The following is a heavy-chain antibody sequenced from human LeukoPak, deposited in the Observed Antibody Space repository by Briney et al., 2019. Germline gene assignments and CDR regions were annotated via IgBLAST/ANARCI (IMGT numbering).Heavy chain of an antibody. Sequence: PGGSLRLSCAASGFTFGTYAMTWVRQSPGKGLEWVSGISGSGGVTDYVDSVKGRFTISRDNFKNTVYLQMSSLRVEDTAVYYCTKVMSITEYYWYGMDVWGQGTRSPSP. D-gene: IGHD3-16*01. CDR3: TKVMSITEYYWYGMDV. CDR1: GFTFGTYA. V-gene: IGHV3-23*01. J-gene: IGHJ6*02. CDR2: ISGSGGVT.